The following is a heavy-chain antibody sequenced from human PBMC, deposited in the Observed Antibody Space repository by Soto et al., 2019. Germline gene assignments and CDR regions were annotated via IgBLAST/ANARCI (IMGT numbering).Heavy chain of an antibody. D-gene: IGHD3-22*01. J-gene: IGHJ4*02. Sequence: QLQLQESGPGLVKPSETLSLTCTVSGGSISSSSYYWGWIRQPPGKGLEWIGSIYYSESTYYNPSLKSRVTISVDTSNNQFSLNLSSVTAADPAVYYFANYYYASSGYDYWGQGTLVTVSS. V-gene: IGHV4-39*01. CDR1: GGSISSSSYY. CDR2: IYYSEST. CDR3: ANYYYASSGYDY.